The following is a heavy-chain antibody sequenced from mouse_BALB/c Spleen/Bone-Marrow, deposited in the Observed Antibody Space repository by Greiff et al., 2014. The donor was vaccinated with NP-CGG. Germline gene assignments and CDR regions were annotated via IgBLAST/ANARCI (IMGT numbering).Heavy chain of an antibody. J-gene: IGHJ2*01. CDR3: ARDYGPFDY. V-gene: IGHV14-3*02. CDR1: GFNIKDIY. D-gene: IGHD1-2*01. CDR2: IDPANGDT. Sequence: DVKLQESGAELVKPGASVKLSCTASGFNIKDIYMHWVKQRPEQGLEWIGRIDPANGDTKYDPKFQGKATITADTSSNTAYLQLSSLTSEDTAVYCCARDYGPFDYWGQGTTLTVSS.